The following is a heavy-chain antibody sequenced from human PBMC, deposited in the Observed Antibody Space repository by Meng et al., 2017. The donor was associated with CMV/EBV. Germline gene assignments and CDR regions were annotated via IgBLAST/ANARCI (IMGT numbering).Heavy chain of an antibody. CDR3: ARVWRGRWFAP. J-gene: IGHJ5*02. CDR2: IRNKANSYTT. Sequence: ADSGFTFSDHFMDWVRQAPGKGLEWVGRIRNKANSYTTEYGASVKGRFTISRDDSKNSVYLQMNSLKTEDTAVYYCARVWRGRWFAPWGQGTLVTVSS. D-gene: IGHD2-21*01. V-gene: IGHV3-72*01. CDR1: GFTFSDHF.